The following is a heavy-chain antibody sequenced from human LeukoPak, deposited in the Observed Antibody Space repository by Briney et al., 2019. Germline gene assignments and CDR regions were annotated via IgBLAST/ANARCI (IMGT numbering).Heavy chain of an antibody. V-gene: IGHV3-11*06. CDR3: ARGLHDYPDY. Sequence: PGGSLRLSCAASGFTFSDYYMSWIRQAPGKGLEWVSSISSSNTYIYYADSVKGRFTISRDNAKNSLYLQMNSLRAEDTAVYYCARGLHDYPDYWGQGTLVTVSS. J-gene: IGHJ4*02. CDR1: GFTFSDYY. CDR2: ISSSNTYI.